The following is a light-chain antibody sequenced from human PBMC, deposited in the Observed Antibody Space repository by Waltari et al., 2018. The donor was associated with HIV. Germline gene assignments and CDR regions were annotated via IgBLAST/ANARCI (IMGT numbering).Light chain of an antibody. Sequence: QSALTQPPSASGSPGQSVTISCTGTISDVGSYNFVSWYQQHPGKAPKLMIFEVSKRPSGVPDRFSGSKSGNTASLTVSGLQPEDEADYYCSSYAGSNNLLFGGGTKLTVL. CDR1: ISDVGSYNF. J-gene: IGLJ2*01. CDR2: EVS. V-gene: IGLV2-8*01. CDR3: SSYAGSNNLL.